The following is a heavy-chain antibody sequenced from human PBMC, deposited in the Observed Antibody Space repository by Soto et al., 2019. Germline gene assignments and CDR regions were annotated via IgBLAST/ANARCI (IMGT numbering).Heavy chain of an antibody. Sequence: SETLSLTCTVSRGSISSYYWNWIRQPPGKGLEWIGYIYYSGTTYYNPSLKSRLTISIDTSKKQFSLRLTSVTAADTAVYYCARLNWYYDLWGRGTLVTVSS. CDR2: IYYSGTT. CDR3: ARLNWYYDL. CDR1: RGSISSYY. V-gene: IGHV4-59*08. J-gene: IGHJ2*01.